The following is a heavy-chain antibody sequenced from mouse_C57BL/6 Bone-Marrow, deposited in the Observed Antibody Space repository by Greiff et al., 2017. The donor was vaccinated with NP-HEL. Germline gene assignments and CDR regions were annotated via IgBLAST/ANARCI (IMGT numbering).Heavy chain of an antibody. CDR2: IYPRDGST. J-gene: IGHJ3*01. CDR1: GYTFTSYD. CDR3: AREGYYYGSSYPFAY. D-gene: IGHD1-1*01. Sequence: QVQLKESGPELVKPGASVKLSCKASGYTFTSYDINWVKQRPGQGLEWIGWIYPRDGSTKYNEKFKGKVTLTVDTSSSTAYMELHSLTSEDSAVYFCAREGYYYGSSYPFAYWGQGTLVTVSA. V-gene: IGHV1-85*01.